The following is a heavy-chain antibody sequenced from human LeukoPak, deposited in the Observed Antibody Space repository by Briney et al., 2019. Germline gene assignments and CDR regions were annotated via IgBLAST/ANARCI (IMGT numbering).Heavy chain of an antibody. CDR2: IDGSGGTT. CDR1: GFTFTSNA. J-gene: IGHJ4*02. D-gene: IGHD2-2*01. CDR3: AKAHCSSTSCSRADN. V-gene: IGHV3-23*01. Sequence: GGSLRLSCAASGFTFTSNAMAWVRQAPGKGLEWVSAIDGSGGTTFYADSVKGRVTISRVQSTNTVYLQMNSLRADDTAVCYCAKAHCSSTSCSRADNWGQGTLVTVSS.